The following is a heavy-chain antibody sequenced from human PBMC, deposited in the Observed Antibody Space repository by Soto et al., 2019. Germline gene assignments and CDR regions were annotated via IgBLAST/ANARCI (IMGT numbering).Heavy chain of an antibody. CDR1: GYTFTSYD. D-gene: IGHD6-19*01. CDR3: AVVARGAVAFKFDS. V-gene: IGHV1-8*01. CDR2: MNPNSGNT. Sequence: ASVKVSCKASGYTFTSYDINWVRQATGQGLEWMGWMNPNSGNTGYAQKFQGRVTMTRNTSISTASMELSSVRSEDTAVYYCAVVARGAVAFKFDSWGQGILVTVSS. J-gene: IGHJ4*02.